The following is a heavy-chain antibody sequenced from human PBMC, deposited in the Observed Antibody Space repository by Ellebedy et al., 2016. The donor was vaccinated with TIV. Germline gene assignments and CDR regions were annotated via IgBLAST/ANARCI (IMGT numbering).Heavy chain of an antibody. CDR3: ARRGSYGIYY. CDR1: GLTFSDYG. Sequence: ESLKISXEVSGLTFSDYGMSWIRQPPGEGLEWIGEVNDSGSTSYNPSLESRVTISVDTSKNQFSLKLSSVTAADTAVYYCARRGSYGIYYWGQGTLVTVSS. CDR2: VNDSGST. V-gene: IGHV4-34*01. D-gene: IGHD1-26*01. J-gene: IGHJ4*02.